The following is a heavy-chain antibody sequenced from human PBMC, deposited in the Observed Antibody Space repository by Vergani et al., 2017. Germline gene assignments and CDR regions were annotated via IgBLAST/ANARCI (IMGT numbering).Heavy chain of an antibody. V-gene: IGHV3-7*03. CDR3: AXDIVVVVAALQEYGMDV. CDR1: GFTFSSYW. J-gene: IGHJ6*02. CDR2: IKQDGSEK. D-gene: IGHD2-15*01. Sequence: EVQLVESGGGLVQPGGSLRLSCAASGFTFSSYWMSWVCQAPGKGLEWVANIKQDGSEKYYVDSVKGRFTISRDNAKNSLYLKMNSLRAEDTAVYYGAXDIVVVVAALQEYGMDVWGQGTTVTVSS.